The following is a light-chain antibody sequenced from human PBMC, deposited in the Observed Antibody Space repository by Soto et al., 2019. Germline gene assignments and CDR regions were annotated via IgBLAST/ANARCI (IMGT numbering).Light chain of an antibody. CDR2: GNS. J-gene: IGLJ1*01. CDR3: QSYDSSLRVV. CDR1: SSNIGTGYD. Sequence: QSVLTQPPSVSGAPGQRVTISCTGSSSNIGTGYDVHWYQQLPGTAPKLLIYGNSNQPSGVPARFSGSKSGTSASLAITGLQAEDEADYYCQSYDSSLRVVFGTGTKLTVL. V-gene: IGLV1-40*01.